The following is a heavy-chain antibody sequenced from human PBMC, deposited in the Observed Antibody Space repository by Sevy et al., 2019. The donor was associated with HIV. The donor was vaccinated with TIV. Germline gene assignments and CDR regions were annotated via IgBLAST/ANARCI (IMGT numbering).Heavy chain of an antibody. Sequence: GGSLRLSCAASGFTFSSYSMNWVRQAPGKGLEWVSSCSSSSSYIYYADSVKGRFTISRDNAKNSLYLQMNSLRAEDTAVYYCARGEMATIGAFDIWGQGTMVTVSS. D-gene: IGHD5-12*01. J-gene: IGHJ3*02. CDR2: CSSSSSYI. CDR1: GFTFSSYS. CDR3: ARGEMATIGAFDI. V-gene: IGHV3-21*01.